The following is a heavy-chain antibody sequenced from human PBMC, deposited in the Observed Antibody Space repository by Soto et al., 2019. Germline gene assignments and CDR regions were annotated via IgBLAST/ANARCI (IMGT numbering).Heavy chain of an antibody. J-gene: IGHJ4*02. V-gene: IGHV3-11*06. D-gene: IGHD6-13*01. CDR2: ISSSSSYT. CDR1: GFTFSDYY. CDR3: ASRIAAAGPFDY. Sequence: LRLSCAASGFTFSDYYMSWIRQAPGKGLEWVSYISSSSSYTNYADSVKGRFTISRDNAKNSLYLQMNSLRAEDTAVYYCASRIAAAGPFDYWGQGTLVTVSS.